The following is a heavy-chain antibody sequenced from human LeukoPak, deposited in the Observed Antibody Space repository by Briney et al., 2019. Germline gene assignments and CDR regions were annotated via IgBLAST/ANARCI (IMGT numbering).Heavy chain of an antibody. CDR3: ARSEAAAGLFDY. J-gene: IGHJ4*02. CDR2: IIPIFGTA. Sequence: SVKVSCKASGGTFSSYAISWVRQAPGQGLEWMGVIIPIFGTANYAQKFQGRVTITADESTSTAYMELSSLSSEDTAVYYCARSEAAAGLFDYWGQGTLVTVSS. CDR1: GGTFSSYA. D-gene: IGHD6-13*01. V-gene: IGHV1-69*13.